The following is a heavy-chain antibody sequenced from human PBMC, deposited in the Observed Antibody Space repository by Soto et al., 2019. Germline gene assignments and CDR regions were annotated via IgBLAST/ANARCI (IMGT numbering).Heavy chain of an antibody. CDR1: GFTFSSYA. Sequence: QVQLVESGGGVVQPGRSLRLSCAASGFTFSSYAMHWVRQAPGNGLEWVAVISYDGSNKYYADSVKGRFTISRDNSKNTLYLQMNSLRAEVMAVYYCARSDYESAFYDYWGQGTLVTVSS. V-gene: IGHV3-30-3*01. CDR3: ARSDYESAFYDY. D-gene: IGHD4-17*01. J-gene: IGHJ4*02. CDR2: ISYDGSNK.